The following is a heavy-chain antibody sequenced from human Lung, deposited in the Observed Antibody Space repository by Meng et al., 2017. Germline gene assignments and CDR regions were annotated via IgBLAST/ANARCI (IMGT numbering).Heavy chain of an antibody. V-gene: IGHV3-21*01. Sequence: EVQLVESGGGLVKPGGSLRLPCAASGFTFSSYSMTSVRQAPGKGLEWVSSISSSSAYADSVKGRFTISRDNDKNSLYLQMNSLRAEDTAVYYCARGRVVVAATPSDYWGQGTLVTVSS. CDR3: ARGRVVVAATPSDY. CDR2: ISSSSA. D-gene: IGHD2-15*01. J-gene: IGHJ4*02. CDR1: GFTFSSYS.